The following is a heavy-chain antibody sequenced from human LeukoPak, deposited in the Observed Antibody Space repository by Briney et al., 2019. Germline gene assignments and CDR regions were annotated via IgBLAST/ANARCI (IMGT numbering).Heavy chain of an antibody. CDR3: AKWGDYDVLTGYYVPDY. J-gene: IGHJ4*02. Sequence: GGSLRLSCAASGFTFSNYAMSWVRQAPGKGLEWVSAILGSGGSTYYADSVRGRFTVSRDNSKSTLYLQMNSLRAEDTALYYCAKWGDYDVLTGYYVPDYWGQGTLVTVSS. D-gene: IGHD3-9*01. V-gene: IGHV3-23*01. CDR1: GFTFSNYA. CDR2: ILGSGGST.